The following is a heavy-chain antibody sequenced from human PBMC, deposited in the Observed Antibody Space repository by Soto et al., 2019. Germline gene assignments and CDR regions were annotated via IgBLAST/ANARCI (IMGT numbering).Heavy chain of an antibody. J-gene: IGHJ3*02. CDR1: GFTFSSHG. CDR3: ARDGQYRTDGFDI. CDR2: LSRGGGST. Sequence: AQLLESGGGSVQPGGSLRLSCAASGFTFSSHGMSWIRQAPGKGLEWISGLSRGGGSTYYVDSVKGRFTISRDNAKNTLDLIMKSLRVEDTALYYCARDGQYRTDGFDIWGQGTMVTVSS. D-gene: IGHD5-12*01. V-gene: IGHV3-23*01.